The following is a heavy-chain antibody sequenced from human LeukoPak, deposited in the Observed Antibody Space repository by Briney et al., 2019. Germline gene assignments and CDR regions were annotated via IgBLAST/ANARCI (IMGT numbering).Heavy chain of an antibody. J-gene: IGHJ4*02. CDR2: ISGSSGNT. V-gene: IGHV3-23*01. CDR1: GFTFSNYA. Sequence: GGSLRLSCAASGFTFSNYAMSWVRQAPGKGLEWVSGISGSSGNTYYADSMKGRFIISKDNSKNTLYLQMNSLRAEDTAVYYCAKAGSIRFDYWGQGILVTVSS. CDR3: AKAGSIRFDY. D-gene: IGHD1-26*01.